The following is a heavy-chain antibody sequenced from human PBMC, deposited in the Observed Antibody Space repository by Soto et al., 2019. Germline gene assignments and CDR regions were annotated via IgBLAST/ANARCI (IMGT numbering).Heavy chain of an antibody. J-gene: IGHJ4*02. D-gene: IGHD4-17*01. V-gene: IGHV3-74*01. Sequence: EVQLVESGGGLVQPGGSLRLSCAASGFTFSSYWRHWVRQAPGKGLVWVSRINRDGSSTSYADSVKGRFTISRDNAKNTLYRQMHSPIADDTAVYYCAREDYGGNWGYGGQGTLVNVSS. CDR3: AREDYGGNWGY. CDR2: INRDGSST. CDR1: GFTFSSYW.